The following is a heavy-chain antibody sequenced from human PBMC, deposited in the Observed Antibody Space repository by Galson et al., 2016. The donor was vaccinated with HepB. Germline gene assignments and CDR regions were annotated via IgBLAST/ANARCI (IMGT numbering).Heavy chain of an antibody. D-gene: IGHD3-10*01. J-gene: IGHJ4*02. CDR2: IVRNFGTA. Sequence: SVKVSCKASGGTFSTYAISWVRQAPGQGLEWMGGIVRNFGTANYAQKFQGRVTITADESTSTAYMELRSLRSEDTAVYCCARGGTMLRGVFLRHYYFGSWGQGTLVTVSS. CDR1: GGTFSTYA. CDR3: ARGGTMLRGVFLRHYYFGS. V-gene: IGHV1-69*13.